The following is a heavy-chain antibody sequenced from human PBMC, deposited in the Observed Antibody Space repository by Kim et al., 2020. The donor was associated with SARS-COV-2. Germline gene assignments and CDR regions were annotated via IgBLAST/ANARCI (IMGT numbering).Heavy chain of an antibody. CDR2: ISSGGDNT. D-gene: IGHD6-13*01. CDR3: APPGAPGIVAAGAAN. J-gene: IGHJ4*02. CDR1: GFTFSSYV. V-gene: IGHV3-23*01. Sequence: GGSLRLSCAASGFTFSSYVMTWVRQAPGKGLEWVSGISSGGDNTYYADSLMGRFTISRDNSKNTLYLQMNSLRAEDTAVYYCAPPGAPGIVAAGAANWGQGTLVTVSS.